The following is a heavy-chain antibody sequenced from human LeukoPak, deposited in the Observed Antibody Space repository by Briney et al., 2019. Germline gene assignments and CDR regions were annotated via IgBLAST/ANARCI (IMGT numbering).Heavy chain of an antibody. V-gene: IGHV7-4-1*02. D-gene: IGHD2-15*01. CDR1: GYTLSNYA. J-gene: IGHJ4*02. CDR3: AREAPDDCSGGSCWRIDY. CDR2: INTNTGNP. Sequence: ASVKVSCKASGYTLSNYAMNWVRQAPGQGLEWMGWINTNTGNPTYAQGFTGRFVFSLDTSVSTAYLQISSLKAEDTAVYYCAREAPDDCSGGSCWRIDYWGQGTLVTV.